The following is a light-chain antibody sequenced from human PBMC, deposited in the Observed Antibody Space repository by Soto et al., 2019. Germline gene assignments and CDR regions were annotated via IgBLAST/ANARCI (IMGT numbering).Light chain of an antibody. CDR3: SSYAGSNNFEV. V-gene: IGLV1-44*01. CDR1: SSNIGSNT. J-gene: IGLJ1*01. CDR2: SND. Sequence: QSVLTQPPSASGTPGQRVTIPCSGSSSNIGSNTVNWYQQLPGTAPKLLIYSNDQRPSGVPDRFSGSKSGNTASPTVSGLQAEDEADYYCSSYAGSNNFEVFGAGIKVTVL.